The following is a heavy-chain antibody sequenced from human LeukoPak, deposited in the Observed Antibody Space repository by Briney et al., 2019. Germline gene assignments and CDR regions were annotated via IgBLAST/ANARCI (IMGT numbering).Heavy chain of an antibody. D-gene: IGHD6-13*01. CDR2: ISSSSSYI. V-gene: IGHV3-21*04. J-gene: IGHJ4*02. Sequence: PGGSLRLSCAASGFTFSSYSMNWVRQAPGKGLEWVSSISSSSSYIYYADSVKGRFTISRDNSKNTLYLQMNSLRAEDTAVYYCAKERGYSSSARDYFDYWGQGTLVTVSS. CDR1: GFTFSSYS. CDR3: AKERGYSSSARDYFDY.